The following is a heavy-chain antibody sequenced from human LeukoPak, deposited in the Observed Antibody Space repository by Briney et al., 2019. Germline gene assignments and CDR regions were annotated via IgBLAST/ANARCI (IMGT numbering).Heavy chain of an antibody. CDR3: ARFEVRGVTNWFDP. CDR1: GGSISSSSYY. D-gene: IGHD3-10*01. Sequence: PSETLSLTCTVSGGSISSSSYYWGWIRQPPGKGLEWIGSIYYSGSTYYNPSLKSRVTISVDTSKNQFSLKLSSVTAADTAVYYCARFEVRGVTNWFDPWGQGTLVTVSS. J-gene: IGHJ5*02. V-gene: IGHV4-39*07. CDR2: IYYSGST.